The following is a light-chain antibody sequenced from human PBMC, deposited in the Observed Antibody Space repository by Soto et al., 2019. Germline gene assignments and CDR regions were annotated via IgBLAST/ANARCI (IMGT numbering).Light chain of an antibody. J-gene: IGKJ1*01. CDR2: KTS. V-gene: IGKV1-5*03. CDR1: QSLDSW. CDR3: QQYHSFST. Sequence: DIQMTQSPSTLSASVEDRVTITCRASQSLDSWLAWYQQKPGKPPKLLIYKTSILEFGVPSRFSGSGSGTLFTLTISSLQPDDFPTYYCQQYHSFSTFGQGTKVEIK.